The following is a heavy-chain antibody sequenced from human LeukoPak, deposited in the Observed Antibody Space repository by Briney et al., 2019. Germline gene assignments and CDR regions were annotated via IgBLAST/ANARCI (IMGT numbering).Heavy chain of an antibody. Sequence: SETLSLTCTVSGRSVSSGSHYWSWIRQPPGKGLEWIGYIYYSGSTNYNPSLKSRVTMSVDTSKNQFSLKLRSVTAADTAVYYCAREYSGYDGTQFDYWGQGTLVTVSS. CDR2: IYYSGST. CDR1: GRSVSSGSHY. D-gene: IGHD5-12*01. CDR3: AREYSGYDGTQFDY. J-gene: IGHJ4*02. V-gene: IGHV4-61*01.